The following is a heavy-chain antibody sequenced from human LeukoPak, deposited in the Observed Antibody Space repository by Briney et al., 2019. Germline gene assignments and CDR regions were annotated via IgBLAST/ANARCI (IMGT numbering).Heavy chain of an antibody. V-gene: IGHV3-33*01. D-gene: IGHD3-16*01. CDR1: GFSFSSYG. Sequence: PGRSLRLSCAASGFSFSSYGMHWVRQAPGKGLEWVALIWGDGSNKFHADSVKGRFTISRDNSKNTLFLQMNSLRAEDTAVYYCARDRAGEYGMDVWGQGTTVTVSS. CDR2: IWGDGSNK. CDR3: ARDRAGEYGMDV. J-gene: IGHJ6*02.